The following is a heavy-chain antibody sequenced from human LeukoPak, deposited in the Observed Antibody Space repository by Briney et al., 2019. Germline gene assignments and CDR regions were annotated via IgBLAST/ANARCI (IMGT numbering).Heavy chain of an antibody. V-gene: IGHV4-30-2*01. D-gene: IGHD5-12*01. J-gene: IGHJ4*02. Sequence: PSETLSLTCAVSGGSISSGGYSWSWIWQPPGKGLEWIVYIYHSGSTYYNPSLESRVTISVDRSKNQLSLKLSSVTAADTAVYCCARAYSGYTYYFAYWGQGTLGTVSS. CDR1: GGSISSGGYS. CDR3: ARAYSGYTYYFAY. CDR2: IYHSGST.